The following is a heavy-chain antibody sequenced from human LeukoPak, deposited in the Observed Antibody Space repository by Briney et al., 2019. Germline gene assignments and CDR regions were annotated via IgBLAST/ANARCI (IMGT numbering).Heavy chain of an antibody. D-gene: IGHD5-12*01. CDR3: ARGVATIIRYSLGY. V-gene: IGHV1-8*01. CDR1: GYTFTSYD. Sequence: ASVKVSCKASGYTFTSYDINWVRQATGQGLEWMGWMNPNSGNTGYAQKFQGRVTMTRDTSISTAYMELSRLRSDDTAVYYCARGVATIIRYSLGYWGQGTLVTVSS. J-gene: IGHJ4*02. CDR2: MNPNSGNT.